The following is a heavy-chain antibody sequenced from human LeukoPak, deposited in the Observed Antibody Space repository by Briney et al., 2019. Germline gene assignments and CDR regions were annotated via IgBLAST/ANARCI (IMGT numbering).Heavy chain of an antibody. J-gene: IGHJ3*02. D-gene: IGHD5-24*01. CDR2: IYYSGST. V-gene: IGHV4-39*07. CDR3: ARESREEGAFDI. CDR1: GGSISSSSYY. Sequence: SETLSLTCTVSGGSISSSSYYWGWIRQPPGKGLEWIGSIYYSGSTYYNPSLKSRVTISVDTSKNQSSLKLSSVTAADTAVYYCARESREEGAFDIWGQGTMVTVSS.